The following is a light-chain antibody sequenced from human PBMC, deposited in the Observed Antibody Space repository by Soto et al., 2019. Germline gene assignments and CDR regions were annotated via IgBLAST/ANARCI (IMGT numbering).Light chain of an antibody. CDR2: RNT. Sequence: QAVLTQPPSASGTPGQRVTISFSGSSSNIGSNSVHWYHQLPGTAPKLLIYRNTQRPSGVPDRFSGSKSGTSASLAISGLRSEDEADYYCAAWDDSLSGRVFGGGTKLTVL. V-gene: IGLV1-47*01. J-gene: IGLJ3*02. CDR1: SSNIGSNS. CDR3: AAWDDSLSGRV.